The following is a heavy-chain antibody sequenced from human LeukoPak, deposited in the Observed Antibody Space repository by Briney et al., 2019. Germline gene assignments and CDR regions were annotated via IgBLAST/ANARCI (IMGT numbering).Heavy chain of an antibody. CDR2: INPKSGGT. D-gene: IGHD6-13*01. CDR1: GYTFTSYG. V-gene: IGHV1-2*02. CDR3: ARGDSSSWYFLEY. J-gene: IGHJ4*02. Sequence: ASVKVSCKAFGYTFTSYGISWVRQAPGQGLEWMGWINPKSGGTKNAQDFQGRVTMTRDTSISTAYMELSRLTSDDTAFYYCARGDSSSWYFLEYWGQGTLVTVSS.